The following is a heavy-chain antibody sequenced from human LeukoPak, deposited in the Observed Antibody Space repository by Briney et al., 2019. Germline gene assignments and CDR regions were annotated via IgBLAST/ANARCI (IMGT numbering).Heavy chain of an antibody. V-gene: IGHV3-74*01. CDR2: INDDGSST. J-gene: IGHJ4*02. CDR1: GYAFSGDW. D-gene: IGHD1-14*01. Sequence: GGSLRLSCKGSGYAFSGDWMHWVRQAPGKGLVWASRINDDGSSTGYADSVTGRFTISRDNAKNTLFLQMSSLRAEDTAVYYCASFNPISLSDYWGQGTLVTVSS. CDR3: ASFNPISLSDY.